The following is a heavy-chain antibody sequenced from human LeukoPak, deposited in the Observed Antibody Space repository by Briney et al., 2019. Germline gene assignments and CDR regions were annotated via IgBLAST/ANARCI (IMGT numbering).Heavy chain of an antibody. V-gene: IGHV1-2*02. CDR1: GYSFSDYY. D-gene: IGHD4/OR15-4a*01. J-gene: IGHJ4*02. CDR3: ARDGRIYGDPPVDY. CDR2: INPKSGGT. Sequence: GASVTVSCTTSGYSFSDYYIHWVRQAPGQGLEWMGWINPKSGGTTYAQKFQDRVTMTGDTSISTAYMELHGLRSDDTAVYYCARDGRIYGDPPVDYWGQGTLVTVS.